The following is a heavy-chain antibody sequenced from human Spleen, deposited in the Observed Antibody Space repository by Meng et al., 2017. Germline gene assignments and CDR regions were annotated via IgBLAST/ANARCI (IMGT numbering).Heavy chain of an antibody. CDR3: ARDEDISAAGKLFGDY. CDR1: GYTFTSYD. J-gene: IGHJ4*02. V-gene: IGHV1-2*06. D-gene: IGHD6-25*01. Sequence: ASVKVSCKASGYTFTSYDINWVRQATGQGLEWMGRIDPKNGDTHYAQKFQGRVTMTGDTSISTAYMDLSGLRSDDTAMYYCARDEDISAAGKLFGDYWGQGTLVTVSS. CDR2: IDPKNGDT.